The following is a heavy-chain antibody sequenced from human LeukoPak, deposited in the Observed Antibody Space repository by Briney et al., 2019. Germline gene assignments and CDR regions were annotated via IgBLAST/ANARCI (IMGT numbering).Heavy chain of an antibody. CDR2: IYHSGST. Sequence: PSETLSLTCAVSGYSISSGYYWGWIRQPPGKGLEWIGSIYHSGSTYYNPSLKSRVTISVDTSKNQFSLKLSSVTAADTAVYYCARDPFIVAAGTNWFDPWGQGTLVTVSS. D-gene: IGHD6-13*01. CDR3: ARDPFIVAAGTNWFDP. V-gene: IGHV4-38-2*02. CDR1: GYSISSGYY. J-gene: IGHJ5*02.